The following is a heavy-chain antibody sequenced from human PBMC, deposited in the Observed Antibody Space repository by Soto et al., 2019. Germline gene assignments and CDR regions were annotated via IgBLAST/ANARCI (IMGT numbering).Heavy chain of an antibody. D-gene: IGHD2-2*01. CDR1: GYTFTSYG. V-gene: IGHV1-18*01. J-gene: IGHJ4*02. Sequence: EASVKVSCKASGYTFTSYGISWVRQAPGQGLEWMGWISANNGNTKYAQKLQGRATMTTDTSTNTAYMELRSLRSDDTAVYYCARDCSSTSCSSPYWGQGTLVTVSS. CDR2: ISANNGNT. CDR3: ARDCSSTSCSSPY.